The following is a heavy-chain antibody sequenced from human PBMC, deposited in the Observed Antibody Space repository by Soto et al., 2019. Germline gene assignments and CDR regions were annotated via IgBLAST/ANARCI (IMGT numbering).Heavy chain of an antibody. CDR3: ARGNYAFDH. J-gene: IGHJ4*02. Sequence: SQTLSLTCGISGDSVSSDGTAWIWIRQSPSRGLEWLGTTYYRSKWYYEYAVSVKSRITINPDTSRNQFSLQLTSVTPEDTAAYYCARGNYAFDHWGQGALVTVSS. CDR2: TYYRSKWYY. V-gene: IGHV6-1*01. D-gene: IGHD3-16*01. CDR1: GDSVSSDGTA.